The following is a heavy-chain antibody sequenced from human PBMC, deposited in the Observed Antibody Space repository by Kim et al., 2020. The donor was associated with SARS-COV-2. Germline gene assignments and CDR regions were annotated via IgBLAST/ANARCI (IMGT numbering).Heavy chain of an antibody. CDR3: ARQGGIAVAGPVDY. J-gene: IGHJ4*02. D-gene: IGHD6-19*01. V-gene: IGHV5-51*01. Sequence: SPSFQGQVTISADKSISTAYLQWSSLKASDTAMYYCARQGGIAVAGPVDYWGQGTLVTVSS.